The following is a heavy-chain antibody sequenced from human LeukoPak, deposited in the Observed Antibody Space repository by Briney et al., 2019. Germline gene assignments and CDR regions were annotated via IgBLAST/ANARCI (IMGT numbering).Heavy chain of an antibody. D-gene: IGHD6-19*01. CDR2: ISSSSSYI. J-gene: IGHJ4*02. V-gene: IGHV3-21*01. CDR1: GFTFSSYS. Sequence: GGSLRLSCAASGFTFSSYSMNWVRQAPGKGLEWVSSISSSSSYIYYADSVKGRFTISRDNAKNSLYLQMNSLRAEDTAVYYCARAREGFGSSGPIDYWGQGTLVTVSS. CDR3: ARAREGFGSSGPIDY.